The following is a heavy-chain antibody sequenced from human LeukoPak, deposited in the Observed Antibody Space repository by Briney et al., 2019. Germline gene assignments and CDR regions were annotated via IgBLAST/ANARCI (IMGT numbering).Heavy chain of an antibody. Sequence: GGSLRLSCATSGFPFSDFSMTWVRQAPGKGLEWISTTNSGGTTTYYAESVKGRFTISRDNFKNALYLQMSSLRVEDTAIYYCAKQSYARSLGEGGPGTLVTVST. D-gene: IGHD3-10*02. CDR3: AKQSYARSLGE. CDR1: GFPFSDFS. J-gene: IGHJ4*02. CDR2: TNSGGTTT. V-gene: IGHV3-23*01.